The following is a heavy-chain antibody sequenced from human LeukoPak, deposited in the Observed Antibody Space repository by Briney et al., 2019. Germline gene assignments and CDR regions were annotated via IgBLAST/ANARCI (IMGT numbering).Heavy chain of an antibody. CDR2: IIPIFGTA. Sequence: GASVKVSCKASGGTFSSYAISWVRQAPGQGLEWMGGIIPIFGTANYAQKFQGRVTITADESTSTAYMELSSLRSEDTAVYYCARDHYYDSSGYSYFDYWGQGTLVTVSS. J-gene: IGHJ4*02. CDR3: ARDHYYDSSGYSYFDY. CDR1: GGTFSSYA. V-gene: IGHV1-69*13. D-gene: IGHD3-22*01.